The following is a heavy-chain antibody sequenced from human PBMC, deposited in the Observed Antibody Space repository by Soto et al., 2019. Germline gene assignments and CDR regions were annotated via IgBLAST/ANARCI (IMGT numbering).Heavy chain of an antibody. CDR3: ARTYDFWSGYYMFDY. V-gene: IGHV2-26*01. Sequence: SGPTLVNPTETLTLTCTVSGFSLSNARMGVSWIRQPPGKALEWLAHIFSNDEKSYSTSLKSRLTISKDTSKSQVVLTMTNMDPVDTATYYCARTYDFWSGYYMFDYWGQGTLVTVSS. CDR1: GFSLSNARMG. D-gene: IGHD3-3*01. J-gene: IGHJ4*02. CDR2: IFSNDEK.